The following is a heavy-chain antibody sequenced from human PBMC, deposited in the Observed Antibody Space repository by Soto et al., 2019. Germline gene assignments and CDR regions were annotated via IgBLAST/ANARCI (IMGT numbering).Heavy chain of an antibody. CDR1: GGSISSGGYY. D-gene: IGHD3-22*01. CDR2: IYYSGST. Sequence: SETLSLTCTVSGGSISSGGYYWSWIRQHPGKGMEWIGYIYYSGSTYYNPSLKSRVTISVDTSKKQFSLKLSSVTAADTAVYYCARVSGYDSSGYLSAFDIWGQGTMVTVSS. V-gene: IGHV4-31*03. J-gene: IGHJ3*02. CDR3: ARVSGYDSSGYLSAFDI.